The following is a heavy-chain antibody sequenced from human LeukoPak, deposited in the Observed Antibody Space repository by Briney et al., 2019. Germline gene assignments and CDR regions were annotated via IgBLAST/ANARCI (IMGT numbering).Heavy chain of an antibody. CDR2: IHYSGST. D-gene: IGHD2-21*02. J-gene: IGHJ4*02. Sequence: PSETLSLTCTVSGGSISNYYWSWIRQPPGKGLEWIGYIHYSGSTNYNPSLKSRVTISVDKSKNQFSLELNSVTAADTAVYYCARGGDWLFDYWGQGILVTVSS. CDR3: ARGGDWLFDY. CDR1: GGSISNYY. V-gene: IGHV4-59*12.